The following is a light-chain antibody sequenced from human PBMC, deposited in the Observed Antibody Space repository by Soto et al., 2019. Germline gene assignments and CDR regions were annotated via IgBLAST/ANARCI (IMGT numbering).Light chain of an antibody. V-gene: IGKV3-15*01. CDR3: QQYNNNGPPYT. Sequence: EIVMTQSPATLSVSPGERATLSCRASQNIGNRLLWFQQKPGQAPRLLMYGASTRVTGIPVRFSGSGSGTEFTLTISSLQSEDFAVYYCQQYNNNGPPYTYGQGTKLEIK. CDR1: QNIGNR. J-gene: IGKJ2*01. CDR2: GAS.